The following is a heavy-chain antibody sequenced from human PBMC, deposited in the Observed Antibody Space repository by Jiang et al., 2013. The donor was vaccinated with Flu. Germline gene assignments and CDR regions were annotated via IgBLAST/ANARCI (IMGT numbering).Heavy chain of an antibody. CDR2: IWYDGSNK. Sequence: VQLVESGGGVVQPGRSLRLSCAASGFTFSSYGMHWVRQAPGKGLEWVAVIWYDGSNKYYADSVKGRFTISRDNSKNTLYLQMNSLRAEDTAVYYCARDRLPLTPYYYYGMDVWGQGTTVTVSS. V-gene: IGHV3-33*01. D-gene: IGHD2-15*01. CDR3: ARDRLPLTPYYYYGMDV. CDR1: GFTFSSYG. J-gene: IGHJ6*02.